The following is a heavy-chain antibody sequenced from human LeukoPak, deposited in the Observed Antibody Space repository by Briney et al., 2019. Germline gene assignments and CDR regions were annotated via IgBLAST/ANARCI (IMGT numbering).Heavy chain of an antibody. CDR2: ISGSGGST. Sequence: GGSLRLSCAASGFTFSSYAMICVRQAPGKGLEWVSAISGSGGSTYYADSVKGRFTISRDNSKNTLYLQMNSLRAEDTAVYYCAKKPLGYCSGGSCYPDYGGQGTLVTVS. CDR3: AKKPLGYCSGGSCYPDY. CDR1: GFTFSSYA. J-gene: IGHJ4*02. V-gene: IGHV3-23*01. D-gene: IGHD2-15*01.